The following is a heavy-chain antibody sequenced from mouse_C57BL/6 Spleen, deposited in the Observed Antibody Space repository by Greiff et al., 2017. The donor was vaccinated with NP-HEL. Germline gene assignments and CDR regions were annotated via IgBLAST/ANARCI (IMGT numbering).Heavy chain of an antibody. V-gene: IGHV5-4*01. D-gene: IGHD1-1*01. CDR1: GFTFSSYA. J-gene: IGHJ1*03. CDR2: ISDGGSYT. CDR3: AGGSSRYWYFDV. Sequence: VHVKQSGGGLVKPGGSLKLSCAASGFTFSSYAMSWVRQTPEKRLEWVATISDGGSYTYYPDNVKGRFTISRDNAKNNLYLQMSHLKSEDTAMYYCAGGSSRYWYFDVWGTGTTVTVSS.